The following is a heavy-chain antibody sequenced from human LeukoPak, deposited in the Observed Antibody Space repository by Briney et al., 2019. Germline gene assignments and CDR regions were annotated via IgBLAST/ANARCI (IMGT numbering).Heavy chain of an antibody. Sequence: SETLSLTCTVSGGSISSSSYYWGWIRQPPGKGLEWIGSIYYSGSTYYNPSLKSRVTISVDRSKNQFSLKLSSVTAADTAVYYCARSYCSSTSCPLRYWGQGTLVTVSS. J-gene: IGHJ4*02. CDR3: ARSYCSSTSCPLRY. CDR1: GGSISSSSYY. V-gene: IGHV4-39*07. D-gene: IGHD2-2*01. CDR2: IYYSGST.